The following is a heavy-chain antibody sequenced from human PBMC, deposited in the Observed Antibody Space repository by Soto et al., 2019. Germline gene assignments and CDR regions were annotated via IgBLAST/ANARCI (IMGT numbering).Heavy chain of an antibody. J-gene: IGHJ5*02. CDR1: GGSFSGYY. Sequence: LSLTCAVYGGSFSGYYWSWIRQPPGKGLEWIGEINHSGSTNYNPSLKSRVTISVDTSKNQFSLKLSSVTAADTAVYYCARGQGGGSSSDWFDPWGQGTLVTVSS. CDR3: ARGQGGGSSSDWFDP. D-gene: IGHD6-6*01. V-gene: IGHV4-34*01. CDR2: INHSGST.